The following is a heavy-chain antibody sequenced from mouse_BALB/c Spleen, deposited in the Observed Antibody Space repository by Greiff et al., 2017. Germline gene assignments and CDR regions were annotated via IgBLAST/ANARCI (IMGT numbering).Heavy chain of an antibody. D-gene: IGHD2-1*01. CDR3: ARKRDGKGYAMDY. Sequence: EVQLVESGPELVKPGASVKMSCKASGYTFTSYVMHWVKQKPGQGLEWIGYINPYNDGTKYNEKFKGKATLTSDKSSSTAYMELSSLTSEDSAVYDCARKRDGKGYAMDYWGQGTSVTVSS. J-gene: IGHJ4*01. CDR2: INPYNDGT. CDR1: GYTFTSYV. V-gene: IGHV1-14*01.